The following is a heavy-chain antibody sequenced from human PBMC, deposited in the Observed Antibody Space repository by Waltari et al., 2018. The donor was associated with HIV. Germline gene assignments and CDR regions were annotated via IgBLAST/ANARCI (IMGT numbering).Heavy chain of an antibody. CDR1: GFTFISDL. V-gene: IGHV3-74*01. D-gene: IGHD3-10*01. Sequence: EVQLVESGGGLVQPGGSLRLPWDASGFTFISDLMHWVRQALGKGLVWVSRINSDGSSTNYADSVKGRFTISRDNAKNTLYLQMNSLRVEDTAVYYCAPGRGWFDPWGQGTLVTVSS. CDR3: APGRGWFDP. CDR2: INSDGSST. J-gene: IGHJ5*02.